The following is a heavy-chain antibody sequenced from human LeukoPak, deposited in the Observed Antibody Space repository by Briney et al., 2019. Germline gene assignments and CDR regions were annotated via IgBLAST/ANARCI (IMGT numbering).Heavy chain of an antibody. V-gene: IGHV3-74*01. J-gene: IGHJ4*02. CDR3: AKDHYWSIDY. Sequence: GGSLRLSCAASGFTFNNYWIHWVRQVPGKGLVWVSRINNDGSSASYVDSVKGRFTISRGNAKNTLFLQMNSLRAEDTGVYYCAKDHYWSIDYWGRGTLVTVSS. CDR2: INNDGSSA. D-gene: IGHD3-3*01. CDR1: GFTFNNYW.